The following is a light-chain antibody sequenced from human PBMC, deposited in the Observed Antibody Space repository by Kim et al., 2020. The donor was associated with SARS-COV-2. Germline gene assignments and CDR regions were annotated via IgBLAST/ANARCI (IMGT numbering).Light chain of an antibody. V-gene: IGKV3-20*01. J-gene: IGKJ4*01. CDR1: QSVRSN. Sequence: EILLTQSPGTLSLSPGERATLSCRASQSVRSNLAWYQQKPGQAPRLLIYGASSRATGIPDRFSGSGSGTDFTLTISRLEPEDFAVYYCQQYGSTPLTFGGGTKVDIK. CDR3: QQYGSTPLT. CDR2: GAS.